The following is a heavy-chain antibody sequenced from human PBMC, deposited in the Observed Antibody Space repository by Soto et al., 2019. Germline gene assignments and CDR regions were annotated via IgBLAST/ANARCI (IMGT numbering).Heavy chain of an antibody. J-gene: IGHJ4*02. CDR1: GFTFSYSA. Sequence: GGSLRLSCAASGFTFSYSAMSWVRQAPGRGLEWVSTISGSGGTPYYADSVKGRFTISRDNSKNSLYLVLDSLRADDTAIYYCAMGLAAAGPLDYWGQGALVAVSS. CDR3: AMGLAAAGPLDY. V-gene: IGHV3-23*01. CDR2: ISGSGGTP. D-gene: IGHD6-13*01.